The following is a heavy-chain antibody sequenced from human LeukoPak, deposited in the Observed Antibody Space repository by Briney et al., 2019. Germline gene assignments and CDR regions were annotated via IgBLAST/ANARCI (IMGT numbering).Heavy chain of an antibody. CDR2: LYYSGST. CDR1: GGSISSYS. Sequence: PSETLSLTCTVSGGSISSYSWGWIRQPPGKGLEWTGYLYYSGSTNYNPSLKSRVTMSVDTSKSQFSLKLNSVTAADTAVYYCARHGGATVVVGFLHAFDIWGQGTMVTVSS. J-gene: IGHJ3*02. D-gene: IGHD3-22*01. V-gene: IGHV4-59*08. CDR3: ARHGGATVVVGFLHAFDI.